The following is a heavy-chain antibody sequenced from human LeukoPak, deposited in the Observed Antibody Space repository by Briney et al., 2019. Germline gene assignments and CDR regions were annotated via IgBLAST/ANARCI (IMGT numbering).Heavy chain of an antibody. CDR1: GYTFTSYD. CDR2: MNPNSGNT. Sequence: ASVKVSCKASGYTFTSYDINWMRQATGQGLEWMGWMNPNSGNTGYAQKFQGRVTMTRNTSISTAFMELSSLRSEDTAVYYCARRNTIMVAGLDYWGQGTLVTVSS. CDR3: ARRNTIMVAGLDY. V-gene: IGHV1-8*01. D-gene: IGHD5-24*01. J-gene: IGHJ4*02.